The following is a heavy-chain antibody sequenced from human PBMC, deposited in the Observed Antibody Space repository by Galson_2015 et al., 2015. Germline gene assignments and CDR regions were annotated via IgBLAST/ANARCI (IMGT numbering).Heavy chain of an antibody. CDR2: ISNTGSTM. CDR1: GFTFSDYY. CDR3: ARRDPGRGYFDH. V-gene: IGHV3-11*01. J-gene: IGHJ4*02. Sequence: SLRLSCAASGFTFSDYYMTWIRQAPGKGLEWLSYISNTGSTMYYADSVKGRFTISRDNAKNSLYLQMNSLRAEDTAVYYCARRDPGRGYFDHLGQGALVTVSS.